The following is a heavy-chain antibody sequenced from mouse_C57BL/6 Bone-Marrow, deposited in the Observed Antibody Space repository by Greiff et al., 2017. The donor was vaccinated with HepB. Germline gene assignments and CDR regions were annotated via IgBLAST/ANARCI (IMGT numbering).Heavy chain of an antibody. CDR1: GFTFSSYA. V-gene: IGHV5-4*01. CDR3: AREYQFAY. J-gene: IGHJ3*01. CDR2: ISDGGSYT. Sequence: EVQRVESGGGLVKPGGSLKLSRAASGFTFSSYAMSWVRQTPEKRLEWVATISDGGSYTYYPDNVKGRFTISRDNAKNNLYLQMSHLKSEDTAMYYCAREYQFAYWGQGTLVTVSA.